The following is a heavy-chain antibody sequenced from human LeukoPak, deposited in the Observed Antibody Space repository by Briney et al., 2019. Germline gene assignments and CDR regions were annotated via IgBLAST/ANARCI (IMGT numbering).Heavy chain of an antibody. D-gene: IGHD6-13*01. CDR3: AKDSYSKGDF. CDR1: GFTFSNYA. CDR2: IRGSGSDT. J-gene: IGHJ4*02. V-gene: IGHV3-23*01. Sequence: GGSLRLSCAASGFTFSNYAMNWVRQAPGKGLEWVSTIRGSGSDTYYVDSVKGRFIMSRDNSKDMLFLQMNSLRAENTAVYYCAKDSYSKGDFWGQGVLVTVSS.